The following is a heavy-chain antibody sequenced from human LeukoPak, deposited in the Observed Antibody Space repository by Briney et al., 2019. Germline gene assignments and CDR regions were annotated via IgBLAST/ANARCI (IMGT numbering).Heavy chain of an antibody. Sequence: GGSLRLSCAASGFTFSNAWMSWVRQAPGKGLEWVGRIKSKTDGGTTDYAAPVKGRFTISRDDSKNTLYLQMNSLKTEDTAVYYCTTGSWPQGAFDIWGQGTMVTVSS. J-gene: IGHJ3*02. CDR2: IKSKTDGGTT. CDR1: GFTFSNAW. V-gene: IGHV3-15*01. CDR3: TTGSWPQGAFDI.